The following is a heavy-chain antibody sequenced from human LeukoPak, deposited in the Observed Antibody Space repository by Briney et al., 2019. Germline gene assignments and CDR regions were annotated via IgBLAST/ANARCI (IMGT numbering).Heavy chain of an antibody. CDR2: IYYSGST. CDR3: AGGYSSGYYYLRSDAFDI. J-gene: IGHJ3*02. CDR1: GGSISSSSYY. V-gene: IGHV4-39*07. Sequence: PSETLSLTCTASGGSISSSSYYWGWIRQPPGKGMEWIGSIYYSGSTYYNPSLKSRVTISVDTYKNQFSLKLSSVTAADTAVYYCAGGYSSGYYYLRSDAFDILGQGTMVTVSS. D-gene: IGHD3-22*01.